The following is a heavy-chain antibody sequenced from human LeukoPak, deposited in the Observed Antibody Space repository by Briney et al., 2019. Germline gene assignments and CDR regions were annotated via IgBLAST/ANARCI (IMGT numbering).Heavy chain of an antibody. Sequence: PSETLSLTCAVYGGSFSGYYWSWIRQPPGKGLEWIGEINHSGSTNYNPSLKSRVTISVDTSENQFSLKLSSVTAADTAVYYCARGPTDLIAARPFDYWGQGTLVTVSS. V-gene: IGHV4-34*01. J-gene: IGHJ4*02. CDR3: ARGPTDLIAARPFDY. CDR1: GGSFSGYY. CDR2: INHSGST. D-gene: IGHD6-6*01.